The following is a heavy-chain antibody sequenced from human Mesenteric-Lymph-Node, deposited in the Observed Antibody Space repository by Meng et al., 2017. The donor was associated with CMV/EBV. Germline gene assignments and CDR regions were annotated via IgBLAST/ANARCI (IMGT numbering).Heavy chain of an antibody. D-gene: IGHD1-14*01. CDR1: GGSITTNNYF. CDR2: ISYSGTT. CDR3: ARLGTRAYYYYGMDV. J-gene: IGHJ6*02. V-gene: IGHV4-39*01. Sequence: SETLSLTCTVSGGSITTNNYFWGWICQPPGKGLEWIGSISYSGTTYYNPSLNSRVTISEDTSKNQFSLKLTSVTAADTAVYYCARLGTRAYYYYGMDVWGQGTTVTVSS.